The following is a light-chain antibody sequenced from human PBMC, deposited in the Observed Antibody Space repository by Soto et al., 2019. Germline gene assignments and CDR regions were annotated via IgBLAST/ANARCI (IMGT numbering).Light chain of an antibody. J-gene: IGLJ1*01. V-gene: IGLV2-14*01. CDR3: SSYTDSSNYV. CDR1: ISDLAIYNY. Sequence: QSALTPPASVSGSPGQSITISCTGTISDLAIYNYVSWYQQQPGKAPKLMIYQVTNLPSGGSNRFSGSRSGNTASLTISGLQAEDEADYYCSSYTDSSNYVFGTGTKVTVL. CDR2: QVT.